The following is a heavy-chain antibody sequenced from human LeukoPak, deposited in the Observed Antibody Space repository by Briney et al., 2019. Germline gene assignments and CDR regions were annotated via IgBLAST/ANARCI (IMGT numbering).Heavy chain of an antibody. Sequence: SETLSLTCTVSGDSISSSSYYWGWIRQPPGKGLEWIGSIYYSGSTYYNPSLKSRVTISVDTSKNQFSLKVSSVTAADTAVYYCARANVVTAIDYWGQGTLVTVSS. D-gene: IGHD2-21*02. CDR1: GDSISSSSYY. CDR3: ARANVVTAIDY. J-gene: IGHJ4*02. V-gene: IGHV4-39*07. CDR2: IYYSGST.